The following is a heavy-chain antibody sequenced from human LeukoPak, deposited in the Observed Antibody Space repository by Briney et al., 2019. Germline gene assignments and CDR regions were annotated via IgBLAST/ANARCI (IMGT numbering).Heavy chain of an antibody. J-gene: IGHJ3*02. CDR2: IGYDGSNK. D-gene: IGHD5-24*01. CDR1: GFTFSSYG. CDR3: AKGHHRDGYDAFDI. Sequence: GGSLRLSCAASGFTFSSYGMHWVRQTPGKGLEWVAFIGYDGSNKYYADSVKGRFTMTRDNSKNTLYLQMNSLRAEDTAVYYCAKGHHRDGYDAFDIWGQGTMVTVSS. V-gene: IGHV3-30*02.